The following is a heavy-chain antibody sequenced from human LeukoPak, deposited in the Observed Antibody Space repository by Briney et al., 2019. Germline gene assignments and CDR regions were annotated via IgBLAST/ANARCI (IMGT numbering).Heavy chain of an antibody. Sequence: PGGSLRLSCAASGFTFSSYTMNWVRRVPGKGLEWVSSISSSSRYIYYADSVKGRFTISRDNAKNSLYLQMNSLRAEDTAVYFCARPNTVVGSPYFDYWGQGTLVTVSS. V-gene: IGHV3-21*01. D-gene: IGHD2-21*01. J-gene: IGHJ4*02. CDR2: ISSSSRYI. CDR3: ARPNTVVGSPYFDY. CDR1: GFTFSSYT.